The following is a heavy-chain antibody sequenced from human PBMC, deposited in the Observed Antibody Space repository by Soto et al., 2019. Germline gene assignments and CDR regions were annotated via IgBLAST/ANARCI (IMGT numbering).Heavy chain of an antibody. CDR3: AHRVGYAVSCDVGSFDS. Sequence: QITLKESGPTLVEPTQTLTLTCSFSGFSLTNSGVGVGWFRQAPGKALECLGIIYWDNDRRYHPSLQTRLTTTKDTSKNLVVRTMTYKEPVDTGTYYCAHRVGYAVSCDVGSFDSWGQGTPVTVS. CDR2: IYWDNDR. J-gene: IGHJ5*01. D-gene: IGHD5-18*01. V-gene: IGHV2-5*02. CDR1: GFSLTNSGVG.